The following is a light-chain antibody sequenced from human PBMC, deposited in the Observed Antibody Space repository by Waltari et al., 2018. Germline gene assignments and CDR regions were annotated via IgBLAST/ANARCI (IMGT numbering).Light chain of an antibody. J-gene: IGKJ4*01. CDR1: QSILYRSSNRNA. CDR2: LAA. Sequence: DIVMTQSPDSLAVSLGERATINCKSSQSILYRSSNRNALAWYQQKPGQPPKLLFFLAATRGSGAPDRFSVSGSGTDFTLTISSLQAEDVAVYYCQQYYNAPLTFGGGTKVEIK. CDR3: QQYYNAPLT. V-gene: IGKV4-1*01.